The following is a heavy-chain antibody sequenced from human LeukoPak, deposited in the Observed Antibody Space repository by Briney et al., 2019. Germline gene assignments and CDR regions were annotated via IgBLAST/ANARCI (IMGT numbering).Heavy chain of an antibody. CDR2: INHSGST. Sequence: SETLSLTCAVYGGSFSGYYWSWIRQPPGKGLEWIGEINHSGSTNYNPSLKSRVTISVDTSKNQFSLKLSSVTAADTALYHCARGGVGAIYYYYYMDVWGKGTTVTVSS. V-gene: IGHV4-34*01. J-gene: IGHJ6*03. CDR1: GGSFSGYY. D-gene: IGHD1-26*01. CDR3: ARGGVGAIYYYYYMDV.